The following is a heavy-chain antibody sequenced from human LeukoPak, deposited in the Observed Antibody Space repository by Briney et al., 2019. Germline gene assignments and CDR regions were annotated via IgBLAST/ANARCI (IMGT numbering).Heavy chain of an antibody. CDR2: IEQDGSEK. CDR1: GFTFSSYA. V-gene: IGHV3-7*01. CDR3: ARERGGMVRGVIITLYYFDY. Sequence: GGSLRLSCAASGFTFSSYAMSWVRQAPGKGLEWVANIEQDGSEKYYVDSVKGRFTISRDNAKNSLYLRMNSLRAEDTAVYYCARERGGMVRGVIITLYYFDYWGQGTLVTVSS. J-gene: IGHJ4*02. D-gene: IGHD3-10*01.